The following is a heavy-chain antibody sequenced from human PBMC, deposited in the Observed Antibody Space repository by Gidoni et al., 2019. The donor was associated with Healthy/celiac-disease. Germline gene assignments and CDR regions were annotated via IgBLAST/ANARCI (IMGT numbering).Heavy chain of an antibody. CDR3: ARRVSSLDY. CDR2: ISSSSSTI. CDR1: GFTFSTDS. V-gene: IGHV3-48*02. J-gene: IGHJ4*02. Sequence: EVQLVESGGGLVQPGGPLGLPWPACGFTFSTDSLNWVRQAPGKGLEWVSYISSSSSTIYYADSVKGRFTISRDNAKNSLYLQMNSLRDEDTAVYYCARRVSSLDYWGQGTLVTVSS.